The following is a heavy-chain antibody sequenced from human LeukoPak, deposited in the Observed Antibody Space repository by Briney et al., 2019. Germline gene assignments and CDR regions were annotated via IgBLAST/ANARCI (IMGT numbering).Heavy chain of an antibody. CDR1: GFTFSTYW. Sequence: QPGGSLRLSCAASGFTFSTYWMSWVRQAPGKGLEWVAILNQDGREKYYVDSVKGRFTISRDNAENSLYLQMNSLRVEDTAIYYCARRRGDVWGQGTTVTVSS. J-gene: IGHJ6*02. CDR3: ARRRGDV. V-gene: IGHV3-7*05. CDR2: LNQDGREK.